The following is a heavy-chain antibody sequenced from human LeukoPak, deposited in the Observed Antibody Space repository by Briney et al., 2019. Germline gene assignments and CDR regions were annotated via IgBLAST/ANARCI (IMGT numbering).Heavy chain of an antibody. Sequence: SQTLPLTCAISGDSVSSNSAAWNWTRQSPSRGLEWLGRTYYRSKWYNDYAVSVKSRITINPDTSKNQFSLQLNSVTPEDTAVYYCARAGRWVGATSYWYFDLWGRGTLVTVSS. V-gene: IGHV6-1*01. J-gene: IGHJ2*01. CDR2: TYYRSKWYN. CDR3: ARAGRWVGATSYWYFDL. D-gene: IGHD1-26*01. CDR1: GDSVSSNSAA.